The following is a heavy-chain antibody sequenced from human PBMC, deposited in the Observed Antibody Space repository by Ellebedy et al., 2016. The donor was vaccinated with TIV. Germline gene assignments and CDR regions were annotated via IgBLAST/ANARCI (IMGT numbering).Heavy chain of an antibody. Sequence: VSVKVSCXASGYTFIDYGIHWVRQAPGQGLDWVGRIRPNSGDTYYAQKFQGRVTMTRDTSISTVYMELSSLTSDDTAVYYCARDFYGSYEYWGQGTLVTVSS. CDR1: GYTFIDYG. CDR3: ARDFYGSYEY. V-gene: IGHV1-2*02. CDR2: IRPNSGDT. D-gene: IGHD1-26*01. J-gene: IGHJ4*02.